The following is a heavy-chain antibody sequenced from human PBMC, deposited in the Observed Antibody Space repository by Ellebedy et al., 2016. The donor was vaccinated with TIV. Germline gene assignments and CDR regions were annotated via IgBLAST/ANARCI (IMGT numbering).Heavy chain of an antibody. J-gene: IGHJ3*02. D-gene: IGHD3-22*01. CDR2: IIPIFGTA. CDR1: GGTFSSYA. V-gene: IGHV1-69*13. CDR3: AGDRHYYDSSAAFDI. Sequence: AASVKVSCKASGGTFSSYAISWVRQAPGQGLEWMGGIIPIFGTANYAQKFQSRVTITADESTSTAYMELSSLRSEDTAVYYCAGDRHYYDSSAAFDIWGQGTMVAVSS.